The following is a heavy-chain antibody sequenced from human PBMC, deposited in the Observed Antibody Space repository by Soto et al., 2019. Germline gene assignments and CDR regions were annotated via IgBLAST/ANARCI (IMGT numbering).Heavy chain of an antibody. D-gene: IGHD1-26*01. Sequence: GESLKISCMGSGYSFTSYWIGWVRQMSGEGLEWMGIIYPSDSDTRYSPSFQGQVTISADKSIYTAYLQWSSLKASDTAMYYCARGQVDTRLFDYWGQGTQVTVSS. CDR3: ARGQVDTRLFDY. CDR1: GYSFTSYW. J-gene: IGHJ4*02. V-gene: IGHV5-51*01. CDR2: IYPSDSDT.